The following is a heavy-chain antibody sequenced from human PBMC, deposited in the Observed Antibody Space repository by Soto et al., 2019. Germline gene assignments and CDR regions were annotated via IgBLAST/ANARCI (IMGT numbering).Heavy chain of an antibody. Sequence: PSETLSLTCSVSGGSISSYYWSWIRQPPGKGLEWIGYIYYSGSTNYNPSLKSRVTISVDTSKNQFSLKLSSVTAADTAVYYCARAKNRYYFDYWGQGTLVTVSS. J-gene: IGHJ4*02. CDR3: ARAKNRYYFDY. CDR2: IYYSGST. CDR1: GGSISSYY. V-gene: IGHV4-59*12.